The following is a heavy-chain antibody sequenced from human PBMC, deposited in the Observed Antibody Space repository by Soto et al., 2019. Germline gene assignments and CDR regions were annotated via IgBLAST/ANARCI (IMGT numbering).Heavy chain of an antibody. V-gene: IGHV3-23*01. D-gene: IGHD2-15*01. CDR1: GFTFSKYA. CDR2: ISANGGIT. J-gene: IGHJ2*01. Sequence: EVQLLESGGGLVKPGGSLRLSCVASGFTFSKYAMSWVRLAPGKGLEWVSSISANGGITDYADSVKGRFTISRDNFQNILSLQMDSLTGDVTALYFCAKDKYTDSVRKVWFFDYWGRGTLVTVSS. CDR3: AKDKYTDSVRKVWFFDY.